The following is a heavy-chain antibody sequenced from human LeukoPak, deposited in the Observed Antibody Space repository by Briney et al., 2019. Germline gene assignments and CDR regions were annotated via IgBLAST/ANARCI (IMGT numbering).Heavy chain of an antibody. Sequence: SETLSLTCAVSGVSLSSGGYSWSWIRQSPGKGLEWIGYINYSGGTYYNPSLKSRVIISVDTSKNQFSLRLSSVTAADTAVYYCASAYGDYDPLTFDTWGQGTLVTVSS. V-gene: IGHV4-30-4*07. J-gene: IGHJ4*02. CDR3: ASAYGDYDPLTFDT. CDR1: GVSLSSGGYS. CDR2: INYSGGT. D-gene: IGHD4-17*01.